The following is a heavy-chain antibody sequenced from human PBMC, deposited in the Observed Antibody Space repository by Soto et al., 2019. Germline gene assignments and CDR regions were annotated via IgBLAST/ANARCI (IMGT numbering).Heavy chain of an antibody. D-gene: IGHD2-15*01. Sequence: EVQLVESGGGLAQPGGSLRLSCAASGFTFSSYEMNWVRQAPGKTLEWVSYISSAGDSSYYADSVKSRFTVSRDNSKNTVYLQLSSLRGEDSAVHYCATEAAGYYGMDVWGQGTSVTVSS. CDR3: ATEAAGYYGMDV. CDR2: ISSAGDSS. V-gene: IGHV3-48*03. CDR1: GFTFSSYE. J-gene: IGHJ6*02.